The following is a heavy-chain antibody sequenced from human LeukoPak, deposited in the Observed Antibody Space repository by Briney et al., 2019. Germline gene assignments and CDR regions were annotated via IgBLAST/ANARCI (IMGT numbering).Heavy chain of an antibody. Sequence: GGSLRLSCAASGFTFSSYGMHWVRQAPGKGLEWVAFIRYDGSNKYYADSVKGRFTISRDNSKNTLYLQMNSLRAEDTAVYYCAKVTGYSSGWYQNEFDYWGQGTLVTVSS. V-gene: IGHV3-30*02. CDR1: GFTFSSYG. J-gene: IGHJ4*02. D-gene: IGHD6-19*01. CDR3: AKVTGYSSGWYQNEFDY. CDR2: IRYDGSNK.